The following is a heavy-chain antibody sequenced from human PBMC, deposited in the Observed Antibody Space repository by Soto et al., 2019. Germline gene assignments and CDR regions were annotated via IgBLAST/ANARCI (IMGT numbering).Heavy chain of an antibody. Sequence: SETLSLTCTVSGGSISSYYWSWIRQPPGKGLEWIGYIYYSGSTNYNPSLKSRVTISVDTSKNQFSLKLSSVTAADTAVYYCARGGRVDYDILTGYYRYPRPFDYWGQGTLVTVSS. CDR3: ARGGRVDYDILTGYYRYPRPFDY. D-gene: IGHD3-9*01. J-gene: IGHJ4*02. V-gene: IGHV4-59*01. CDR1: GGSISSYY. CDR2: IYYSGST.